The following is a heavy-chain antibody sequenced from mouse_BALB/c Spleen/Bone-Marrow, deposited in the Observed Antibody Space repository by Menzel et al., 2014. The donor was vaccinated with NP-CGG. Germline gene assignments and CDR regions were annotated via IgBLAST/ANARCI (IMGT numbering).Heavy chain of an antibody. J-gene: IGHJ3*01. CDR1: GYTFTSYW. Sequence: QVHVKQSGAELVRPGASVKLSCKASGYTFTSYWMHWVKQRPGQGLEWIGMIDPSDSETHYNQMFRDKATLTVDKSSSTAYMQLSSLTSEDSAVYYCARKKSKRALWFDYWGQGTLVTVSA. D-gene: IGHD1-3*01. CDR2: IDPSDSET. CDR3: ARKKSKRALWFDY. V-gene: IGHV1-52*01.